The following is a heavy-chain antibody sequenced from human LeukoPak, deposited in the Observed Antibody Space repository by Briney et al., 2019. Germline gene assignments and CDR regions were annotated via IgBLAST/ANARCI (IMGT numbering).Heavy chain of an antibody. CDR3: NSSSWYHFDY. CDR1: GFTLSSYM. V-gene: IGHV3-21*01. J-gene: IGHJ4*02. Sequence: GGSLRLSCAASGFTLSSYMMNWVREAPGKGLEWGSSISRSSSYIYYADSVKGRFTISRDNAKNSLYLQMNSLRAEDTAVYYCNSSSWYHFDYWGQGTLVTVSS. D-gene: IGHD6-13*01. CDR2: ISRSSSYI.